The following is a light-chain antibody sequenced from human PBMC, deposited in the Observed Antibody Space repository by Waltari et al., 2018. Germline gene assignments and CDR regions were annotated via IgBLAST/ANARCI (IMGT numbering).Light chain of an antibody. CDR3: QQYYSSPYT. Sequence: DIVMPQSPDSLAGSLGERATLNCKSSQSVLSSSNNKNYLAWFQQKPGQPPKLICYWASTRESGVPDRFSGSGSGTDFTLTISSLQAEDVTVYYCQQYYSSPYTFGRGTKLEIK. CDR1: QSVLSSSNNKNY. CDR2: WAS. V-gene: IGKV4-1*01. J-gene: IGKJ2*01.